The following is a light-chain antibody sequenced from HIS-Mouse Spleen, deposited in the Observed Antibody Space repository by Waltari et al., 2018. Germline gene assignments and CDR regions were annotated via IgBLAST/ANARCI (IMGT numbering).Light chain of an antibody. J-gene: IGLJ1*01. CDR3: SSYTSSSTYV. Sequence: QSALTQPASVSGSPGQSITISCTVTSIDVGGYNSVSWYQQHPGKAPKLMIYDVSNRPSGVSNRFSGSKSGNTASLTISGLQAEDEADYYCSSYTSSSTYVFGTGTKVTVL. CDR2: DVS. V-gene: IGLV2-14*03. CDR1: SIDVGGYNS.